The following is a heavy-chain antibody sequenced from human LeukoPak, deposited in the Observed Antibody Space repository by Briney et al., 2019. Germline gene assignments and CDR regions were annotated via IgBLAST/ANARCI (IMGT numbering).Heavy chain of an antibody. CDR2: ISYDGSNK. Sequence: GRSLRLSCAASGFTFSSYGMHWVRQAPGKGLGWVAVISYDGSNKYYADSVKGRFTISRDNSKNTLYLQMNSLRAEDTAVYYCAKDRKGYSYDWGQGTLVTVSP. D-gene: IGHD5-18*01. CDR3: AKDRKGYSYD. CDR1: GFTFSSYG. V-gene: IGHV3-30*18. J-gene: IGHJ4*02.